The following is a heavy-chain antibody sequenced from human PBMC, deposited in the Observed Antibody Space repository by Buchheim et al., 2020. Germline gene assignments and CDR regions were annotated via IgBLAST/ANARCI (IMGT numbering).Heavy chain of an antibody. CDR2: IHYSGST. CDR1: GGSIRSNY. CDR3: ARGYSANYGRFDY. J-gene: IGHJ4*02. Sequence: QVQLQESGPGLVKPSETLSLTCSVSGGSIRSNYWSWIRQPPGKGLEWIGYIHYSGSTNYNPSLKSRVTISVDTSKNQFSLKLTSVTAADTAVYYCARGYSANYGRFDYWGQGTL. V-gene: IGHV4-59*01. D-gene: IGHD1-26*01.